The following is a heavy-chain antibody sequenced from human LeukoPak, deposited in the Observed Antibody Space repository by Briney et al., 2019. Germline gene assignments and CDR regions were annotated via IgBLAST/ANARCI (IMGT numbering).Heavy chain of an antibody. V-gene: IGHV1-2*02. Sequence: ASVKVSCKASGYTFTGYYMHWVRQAPGQGLEWMGWINPNSGGTNYAQKFQGRVTMTRDTSISTAYMELSRLRSDDTAVYYCARDRPRKDMPIWFDPWGQGTLVTVSS. J-gene: IGHJ5*02. CDR3: ARDRPRKDMPIWFDP. CDR1: GYTFTGYY. CDR2: INPNSGGT. D-gene: IGHD2-15*01.